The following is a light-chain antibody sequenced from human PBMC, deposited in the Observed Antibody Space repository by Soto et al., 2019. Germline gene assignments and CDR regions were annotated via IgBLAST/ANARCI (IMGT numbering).Light chain of an antibody. Sequence: QSVLTQPASVSGSPGQSITISCTGTSSDVGGYNYVSWYQQHPGKAPKLMIYDVSNRPSGVSNRFSGSKSRNTASLTISGLHAFYEVEYYCRSNTRTLYAFRTCTK. CDR3: RSNTRTLYA. J-gene: IGLJ1*01. CDR1: SSDVGGYNY. CDR2: DVS. V-gene: IGLV2-14*01.